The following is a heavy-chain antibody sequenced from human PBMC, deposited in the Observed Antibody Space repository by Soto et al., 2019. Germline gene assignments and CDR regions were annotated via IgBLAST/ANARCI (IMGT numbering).Heavy chain of an antibody. Sequence: QVQLVQSVAEGKKPGPSVKVSCKASGYTFTSYGISWVRQAPGQALEWMGWISAYNGNTSSAQKLQGRVPMTTDTSPRTADLELRSLRSGDTAVYYCARGAGPEPLTIDYWGQGTLVTVAS. V-gene: IGHV1-18*01. CDR1: GYTFTSYG. CDR3: ARGAGPEPLTIDY. J-gene: IGHJ4*02. D-gene: IGHD7-27*01. CDR2: ISAYNGNT.